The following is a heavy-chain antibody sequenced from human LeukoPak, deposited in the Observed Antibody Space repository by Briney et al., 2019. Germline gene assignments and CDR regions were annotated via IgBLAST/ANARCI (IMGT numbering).Heavy chain of an antibody. V-gene: IGHV3-30*03. Sequence: AGGSLRLSCAASGFTFSGYGMHWGRQAPGEGLEWVAVISHDGSNKYYADSVKGRFTISRDNSKNTLYLQMNSLRPEDTAVYYCLRDFDYWGQGTLVTVSS. CDR1: GFTFSGYG. CDR3: LRDFDY. CDR2: ISHDGSNK. J-gene: IGHJ4*02.